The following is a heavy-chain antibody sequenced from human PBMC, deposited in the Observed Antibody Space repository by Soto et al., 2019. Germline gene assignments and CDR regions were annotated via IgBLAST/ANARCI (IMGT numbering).Heavy chain of an antibody. Sequence: SVKVSCKASGGTFSSYAISWVRQAPGQGLEWMGGIIPIFGTANYAQKFQGRVTITADESTSTAYMELSSLRSEDAAVYYCARDPDYYDSSGYDYWGQGTLVTVSS. D-gene: IGHD3-22*01. V-gene: IGHV1-69*13. CDR3: ARDPDYYDSSGYDY. J-gene: IGHJ4*02. CDR2: IIPIFGTA. CDR1: GGTFSSYA.